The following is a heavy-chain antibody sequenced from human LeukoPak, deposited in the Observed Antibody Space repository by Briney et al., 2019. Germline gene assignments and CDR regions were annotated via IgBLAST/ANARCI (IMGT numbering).Heavy chain of an antibody. CDR2: IYYSGST. V-gene: IGHV4-39*02. CDR1: GGSISSSSYY. D-gene: IGHD3-3*01. J-gene: IGHJ3*02. CDR3: ARVRRDFWSGGRNDAFDI. Sequence: SETLSLTCTVSGGSISSSSYYWGWIRQPPGKGLEWIGSIYYSGSTYYNPSLKRRVIISVDTSKNQFSLKLSSVTAADTAVYYCARVRRDFWSGGRNDAFDIWGQGTMVTVSS.